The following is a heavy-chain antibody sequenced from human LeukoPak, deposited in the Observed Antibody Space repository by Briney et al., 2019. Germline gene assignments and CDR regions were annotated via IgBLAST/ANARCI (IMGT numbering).Heavy chain of an antibody. CDR3: ARSLYGSGNPRYYGMDV. J-gene: IGHJ6*02. D-gene: IGHD3-10*01. V-gene: IGHV1-2*06. CDR1: GYTFTSYG. CDR2: INSNSGGT. Sequence: ASVKVSCKASGYTFTSYGISWVRQAPGQGLEWMGRINSNSGGTNYAQKFQDRVTLTRDTSINAAYMELRRLRSDDTAVYYCARSLYGSGNPRYYGMDVWGQGTTVTVSS.